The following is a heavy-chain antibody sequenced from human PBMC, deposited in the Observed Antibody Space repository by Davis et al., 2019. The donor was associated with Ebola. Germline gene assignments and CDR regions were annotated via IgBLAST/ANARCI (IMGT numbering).Heavy chain of an antibody. D-gene: IGHD3-10*01. V-gene: IGHV1-8*03. CDR3: ARALYGSGPRLVDY. Sequence: ASVKVSCKASGYTFTSHEINWLRQVTGQGLEWMGWMHPTSGNRGYAQKFQGRVTITRDTSISTFYMELSGLQYEDTAVYYCARALYGSGPRLVDYWGQGTLVTVAS. CDR1: GYTFTSHE. CDR2: MHPTSGNR. J-gene: IGHJ4*02.